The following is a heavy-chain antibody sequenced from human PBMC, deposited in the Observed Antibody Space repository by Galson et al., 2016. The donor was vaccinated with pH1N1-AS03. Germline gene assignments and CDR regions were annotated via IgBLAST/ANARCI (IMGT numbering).Heavy chain of an antibody. CDR2: ISSSSRFI. Sequence: SLRLSCAASGFTFSTYTMNWVRQAPGKGLEWVAYISSSSRFIYYADAVQGRFTIPKDSPKNSVYLHMNALRADDTAVYYCVRDGGYSSGWIDFWGQGTLVSVSS. CDR3: VRDGGYSSGWIDF. CDR1: GFTFSTYT. V-gene: IGHV3-21*01. J-gene: IGHJ4*02. D-gene: IGHD3-22*01.